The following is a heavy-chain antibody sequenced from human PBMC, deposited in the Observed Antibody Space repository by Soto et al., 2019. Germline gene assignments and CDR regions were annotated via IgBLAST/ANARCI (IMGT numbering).Heavy chain of an antibody. D-gene: IGHD4-4*01. CDR2: LSQSGSTA. J-gene: IGHJ5*02. CDR3: ARVTRYTYSNYDWLDP. Sequence: HVELVESGGGLVTPGGSLRLSCAASGFDSSDYSMSWIRQAPGKGLEWVSYLSQSGSTAYYADSVKGRFAGSRDDAKNSLYLQMNSLRVEDTAVYYCARVTRYTYSNYDWLDPWGQGTLVTVSS. V-gene: IGHV3-11*01. CDR1: GFDSSDYS.